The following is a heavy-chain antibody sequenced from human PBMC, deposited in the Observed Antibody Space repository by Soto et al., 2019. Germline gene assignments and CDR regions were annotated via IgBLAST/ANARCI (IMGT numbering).Heavy chain of an antibody. CDR2: ISHSGSI. J-gene: IGHJ6*02. V-gene: IGHV4-30-2*01. CDR1: GGVINSGGYF. CDR3: AVRLPWRDYKGVYYGVDV. D-gene: IGHD4-4*01. Sequence: QLQLQASRSGLVKASQTLSLTCDVSGGVINSGGYFWSWIRLPTGEAPEWNGYISHSGSINYNPSLTSRVTISMDTSKNQFSLRLSSVTAADTAVYYCAVRLPWRDYKGVYYGVDVWGQGTTVTVSS.